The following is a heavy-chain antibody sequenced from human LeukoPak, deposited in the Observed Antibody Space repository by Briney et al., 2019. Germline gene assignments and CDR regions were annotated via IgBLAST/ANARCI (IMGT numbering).Heavy chain of an antibody. D-gene: IGHD6-13*01. CDR1: GGSISSYY. CDR3: ASTARYSRANYYYYGMDV. Sequence: PSETLSLTCTGSGGSISSYYWSWIRQPPGKGREWMGYIYYGGSTNYNPSLKSRVTISVDTSQNPFPLTLTSVTAADTAVYSCASTARYSRANYYYYGMDVWGQGTTVTVSS. V-gene: IGHV4-59*08. CDR2: IYYGGST. J-gene: IGHJ6*02.